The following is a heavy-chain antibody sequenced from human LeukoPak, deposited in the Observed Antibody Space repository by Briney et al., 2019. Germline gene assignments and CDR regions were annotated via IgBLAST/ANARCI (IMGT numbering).Heavy chain of an antibody. V-gene: IGHV3-74*01. CDR2: INSDGSST. J-gene: IGHJ4*02. Sequence: GGSLRLSCAAAGFTFSIYWVHWVRQAPGKGLVWVSSINSDGSSTSYADSVKGRFTISRDNAKNTLYLQMNTLRAEDTAVYYCASLDYWGQGTPVTVSS. CDR1: GFTFSIYW. CDR3: ASLDY.